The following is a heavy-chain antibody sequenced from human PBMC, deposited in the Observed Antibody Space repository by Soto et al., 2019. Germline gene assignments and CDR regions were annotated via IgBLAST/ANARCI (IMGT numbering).Heavy chain of an antibody. D-gene: IGHD3-10*01. CDR3: ARDSGTYSYGMDV. J-gene: IGHJ6*02. V-gene: IGHV4-30-4*01. Sequence: SETLSLTCTFSGGSISSGDYYWSWIRQPPGKGLEWIGYIYYSGSTYYNPSLKSRVTISVDTSKNQFSLKLSSVTAADTAVYYCARDSGTYSYGMDVWGQGTTVTVSS. CDR2: IYYSGST. CDR1: GGSISSGDYY.